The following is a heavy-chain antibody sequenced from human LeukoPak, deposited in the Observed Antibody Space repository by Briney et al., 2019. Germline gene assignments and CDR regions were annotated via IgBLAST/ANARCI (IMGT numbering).Heavy chain of an antibody. D-gene: IGHD3-3*01. V-gene: IGHV1-2*02. J-gene: IGHJ1*01. CDR3: ARGDYDFWSGREYFQH. CDR2: INPNSGGT. Sequence: ASVKVSCKASGGTFNNYAISWVRQAPGQGLEWMGWINPNSGGTNYAQKFQGRVTMTRDTSISTAYMELSRLRSDDTAVYYCARGDYDFWSGREYFQHWGQGTLVTVSS. CDR1: GGTFNNYA.